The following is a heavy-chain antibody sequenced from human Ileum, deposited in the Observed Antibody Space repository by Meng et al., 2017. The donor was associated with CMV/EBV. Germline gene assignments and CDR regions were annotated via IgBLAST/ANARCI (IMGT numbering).Heavy chain of an antibody. D-gene: IGHD2-2*01. Sequence: GESLKISCAASGFTFSSYSMNWVRQAPGKGLEWVSYISSSSSTIYYADSVKGRFTISRDNAKNSLYLQMNSLRAEDTAVYYCARDCSSTSCYGYFDYWGQGTLVTVSS. CDR3: ARDCSSTSCYGYFDY. CDR2: ISSSSSTI. CDR1: GFTFSSYS. J-gene: IGHJ4*02. V-gene: IGHV3-48*04.